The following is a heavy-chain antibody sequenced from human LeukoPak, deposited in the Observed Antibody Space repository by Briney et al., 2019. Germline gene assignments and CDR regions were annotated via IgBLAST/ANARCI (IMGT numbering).Heavy chain of an antibody. V-gene: IGHV4-39*01. Sequence: SETLPLTCTVSGGSISSSSYYWGWIRQPPGKGLEWIGSIYYSGSTYYNPSLKSRVTISVDTSKNQFSLKLSSVTAADTAVYYCARWGREQLWLSDAFDIWGQGTMVTVSS. CDR1: GGSISSSSYY. D-gene: IGHD5-18*01. J-gene: IGHJ3*02. CDR3: ARWGREQLWLSDAFDI. CDR2: IYYSGST.